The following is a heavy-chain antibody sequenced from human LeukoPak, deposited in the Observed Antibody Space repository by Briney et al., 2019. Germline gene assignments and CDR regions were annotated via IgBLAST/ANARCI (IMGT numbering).Heavy chain of an antibody. CDR2: IKSKTDGGTT. D-gene: IGHD6-19*01. J-gene: IGHJ4*02. V-gene: IGHV3-15*01. CDR1: GFTFSTYW. CDR3: TTDSEAVAGGFDY. Sequence: GGSLRLSCAASGFTFSTYWMTWVRQAPGKGLEWIGRIKSKTDGGTTDYAAPVKGRFTISRDDSKNTLYLQMNSLKTEDTAVYYCTTDSEAVAGGFDYWGQGTLVTVSS.